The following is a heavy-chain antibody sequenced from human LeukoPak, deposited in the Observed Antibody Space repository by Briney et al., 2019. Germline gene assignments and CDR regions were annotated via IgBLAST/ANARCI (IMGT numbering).Heavy chain of an antibody. CDR2: IRYDGSNK. J-gene: IGHJ6*03. D-gene: IGHD1-26*01. CDR3: AKDSKIVGATFRSYHFMDV. Sequence: GGSLRLSCAASGFTFSSYGMHWVRQAPGKGLEWVAFIRYDGSNKYYADSVKGRFTISRDNSKNTLYLQMNSLRVEDTAVYYCAKDSKIVGATFRSYHFMDVWGKGTAVTVSS. CDR1: GFTFSSYG. V-gene: IGHV3-30*02.